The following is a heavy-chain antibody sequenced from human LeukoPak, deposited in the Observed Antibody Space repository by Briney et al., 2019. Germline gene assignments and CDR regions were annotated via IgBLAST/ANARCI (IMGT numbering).Heavy chain of an antibody. CDR2: ISSSSSTI. CDR3: ARGRHCSGTSCYQRYFDY. V-gene: IGHV3-48*01. CDR1: GFTFSSYS. Sequence: PGGSLRLSCAASGFTFSSYSMNWVRQAPGKGLEWVSYISSSSSTIYHADSVKGRFTISRDNAKSSLYLQMNSLRAEDTAVYYCARGRHCSGTSCYQRYFDYWGQGTLVTVSS. D-gene: IGHD2-2*01. J-gene: IGHJ4*02.